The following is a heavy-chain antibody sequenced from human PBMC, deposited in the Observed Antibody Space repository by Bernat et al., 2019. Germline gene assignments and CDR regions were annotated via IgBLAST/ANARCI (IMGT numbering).Heavy chain of an antibody. J-gene: IGHJ4*02. CDR1: GGSISSGDYY. V-gene: IGHV4-30-4*01. Sequence: QVQLQESGPGLVKPSQTLSLTCTVSGGSISSGDYYWSWIRQPPGKGLEWIGYIYYSGSTYYNPSLKSRVTISVDTSKNQCSLKLSSVTAADTAVYYCARAQYYDFWSGYFYGYYFDYWGQGTLVTVSS. D-gene: IGHD3-3*01. CDR3: ARAQYYDFWSGYFYGYYFDY. CDR2: IYYSGST.